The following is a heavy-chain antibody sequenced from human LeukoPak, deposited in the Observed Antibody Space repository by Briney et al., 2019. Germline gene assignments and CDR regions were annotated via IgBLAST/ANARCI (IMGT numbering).Heavy chain of an antibody. CDR2: INPSGGST. CDR1: GYTFTSYY. Sequence: ASVKVSCKASGYTFTSYYMHWVRQAPGQGLEWMGIINPSGGSTSYAQKFQGRVTMTRDMSTSTVYMELSSLRSEDTAVYYCARDRLPIDYYDSSGYPGTFDYWGQGTLVTVSS. CDR3: ARDRLPIDYYDSSGYPGTFDY. D-gene: IGHD3-22*01. J-gene: IGHJ4*02. V-gene: IGHV1-46*01.